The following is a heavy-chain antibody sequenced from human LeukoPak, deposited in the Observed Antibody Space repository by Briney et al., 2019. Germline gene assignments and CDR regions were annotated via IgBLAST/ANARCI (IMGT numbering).Heavy chain of an antibody. V-gene: IGHV3-48*01. CDR1: GFTFSSSA. CDR2: ISSSSNTI. J-gene: IGHJ4*02. CDR3: ARDGFWLPEPKGSDY. Sequence: GGSLRLSCAASGFTFSSSAMSWVRQVPGKGLEWVSYISSSSNTIYYADSVKGRFTISRDNAKSSLYLQMNSLRAEDTAVYYCARDGFWLPEPKGSDYWGQGTLVTVSS. D-gene: IGHD1-14*01.